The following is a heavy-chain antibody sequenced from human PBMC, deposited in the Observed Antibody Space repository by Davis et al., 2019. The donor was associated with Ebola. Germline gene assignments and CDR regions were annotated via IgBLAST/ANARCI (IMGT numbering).Heavy chain of an antibody. CDR3: ARSITMIVVVTYFDY. J-gene: IGHJ4*02. CDR2: FNPEDGES. D-gene: IGHD3-22*01. Sequence: AASVTVSCKVSGYTLTELSIHWVRQAPGKGLEWMGNFNPEDGESIYAQKFQGRVTMTEDTSTNTAYMELSSLRSEDTAVYYCARSITMIVVVTYFDYWGQGTLVTVSS. CDR1: GYTLTELS. V-gene: IGHV1-24*01.